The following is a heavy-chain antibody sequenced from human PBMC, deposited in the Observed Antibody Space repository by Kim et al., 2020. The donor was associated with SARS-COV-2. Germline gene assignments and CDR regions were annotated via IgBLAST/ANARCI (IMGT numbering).Heavy chain of an antibody. CDR2: ISSSGSNT. V-gene: IGHV3-11*05. D-gene: IGHD2-21*02. CDR1: GFTFSTSY. Sequence: GGSLRLSCAVSGFTFSTSYMSWIRQAPGKGLEWISYISSSGSNTNYADSVKGRFTLTRDNAKNSLSLQMDSLTGEDTAVYYCPRDRFSGDGWYFDLWGRGTLVSVSS. J-gene: IGHJ2*01. CDR3: PRDRFSGDGWYFDL.